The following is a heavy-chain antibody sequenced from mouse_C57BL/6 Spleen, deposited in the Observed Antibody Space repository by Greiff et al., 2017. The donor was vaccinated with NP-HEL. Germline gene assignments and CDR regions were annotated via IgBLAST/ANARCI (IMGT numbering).Heavy chain of an antibody. CDR3: ARDALYYGYFDY. CDR2: SRNKANDYTT. J-gene: IGHJ2*01. V-gene: IGHV7-1*01. Sequence: EVKLMESGGGLVQSGRSLRLSCATSGFTFSAFYMEWVRHAPGKGLEWIAASRNKANDYTTEYSASVKGRFIVSRDTSQSILYLQMNDLRAEDTAIYYCARDALYYGYFDYWGQGTTLTVSS. D-gene: IGHD1-1*01. CDR1: GFTFSAFY.